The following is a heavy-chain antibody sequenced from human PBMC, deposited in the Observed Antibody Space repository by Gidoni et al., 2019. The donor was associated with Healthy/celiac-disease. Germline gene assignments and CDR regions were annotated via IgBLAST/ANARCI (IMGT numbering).Heavy chain of an antibody. Sequence: VQLVESGGGLVQPGGSLSLSCAAYGFTFSIYSMNCVRQVPGKGLEWVSYISSSSSTIYYADSVKGRFTISRDNAKNSLYLQMNSLRDEDTAVYYCASGGTRLVDWGQGTLVTVSS. CDR1: GFTFSIYS. CDR3: ASGGTRLVD. J-gene: IGHJ4*02. V-gene: IGHV3-48*02. CDR2: ISSSSSTI. D-gene: IGHD3-9*01.